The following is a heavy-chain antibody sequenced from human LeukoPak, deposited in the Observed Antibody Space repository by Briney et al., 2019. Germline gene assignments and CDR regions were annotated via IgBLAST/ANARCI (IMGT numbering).Heavy chain of an antibody. Sequence: GGSLRLSCAASGFTFSDYGMHWVRQAPGKGLEWVTTVSSEGRNQYYADPVKGRFSISRDNSQNTVYLQMNSLRPEDTAVYYCAKHIVGGYDWIYNSDYYYAMDVWGQGTTVTVSS. CDR2: VSSEGRNQ. CDR1: GFTFSDYG. J-gene: IGHJ6*02. D-gene: IGHD5-12*01. V-gene: IGHV3-30*18. CDR3: AKHIVGGYDWIYNSDYYYAMDV.